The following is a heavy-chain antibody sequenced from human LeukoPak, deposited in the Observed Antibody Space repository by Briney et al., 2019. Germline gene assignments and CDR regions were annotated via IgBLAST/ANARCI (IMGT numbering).Heavy chain of an antibody. CDR1: GGSISSYY. V-gene: IGHV4-4*07. J-gene: IGHJ4*02. CDR3: ARSLYYYDSSGSFDY. Sequence: SETLSLTCTVSGGSISSYYWSWIRQPAGKGLEWIGRIYTSGSTNYNPSLKSRVTMSVDTSKNQFSLKLSSVTAADTAVYYCARSLYYYDSSGSFDYWGQGTLVTVSS. CDR2: IYTSGST. D-gene: IGHD3-22*01.